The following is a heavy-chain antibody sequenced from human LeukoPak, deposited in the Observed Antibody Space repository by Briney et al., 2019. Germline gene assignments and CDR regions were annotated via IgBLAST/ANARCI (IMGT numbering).Heavy chain of an antibody. V-gene: IGHV1-8*03. CDR3: ARGNIVVVPAAHPGSVYYYYMDV. D-gene: IGHD2-2*01. J-gene: IGHJ6*03. Sequence: ASVKVSCKASGYTFTSYDINWVRQATGQGLEWMGWMNPNSGNTGYAQKFQGRVTITRNTSISTAYMELSSLRSEDTAVYYCARGNIVVVPAAHPGSVYYYYMDVWGKGTTVTVSS. CDR2: MNPNSGNT. CDR1: GYTFTSYD.